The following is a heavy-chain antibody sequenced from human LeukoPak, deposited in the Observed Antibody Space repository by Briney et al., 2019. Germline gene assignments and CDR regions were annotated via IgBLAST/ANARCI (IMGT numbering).Heavy chain of an antibody. Sequence: GGSLRLSCAASGFTFSSYAMHWVRQAPGKGLEWVAVISYDGRNKYYADSVKGRFTISRDNSKNTLYLQMNSLRAEDTAVYYCARAPPDYGDQEYFDYWGQGTLVTVSS. J-gene: IGHJ4*02. CDR3: ARAPPDYGDQEYFDY. CDR2: ISYDGRNK. V-gene: IGHV3-30*04. CDR1: GFTFSSYA. D-gene: IGHD4-17*01.